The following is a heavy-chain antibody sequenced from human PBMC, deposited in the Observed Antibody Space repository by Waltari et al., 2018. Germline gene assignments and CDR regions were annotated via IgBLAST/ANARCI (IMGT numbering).Heavy chain of an antibody. Sequence: QLQLQESGPGLVKPSETLSLTCTVSGGSISSSSYYWGWIRQHPGRGLEWIGRIYTSGSTNYNPSLKSRVTMSVDTSKNQFSLKLSSVTAADPAVYYCASTNVLLWFGETYHWFDPWGQGTLVTVSS. V-gene: IGHV4-39*07. CDR2: IYTSGST. CDR1: GGSISSSSYY. J-gene: IGHJ5*02. D-gene: IGHD3-10*01. CDR3: ASTNVLLWFGETYHWFDP.